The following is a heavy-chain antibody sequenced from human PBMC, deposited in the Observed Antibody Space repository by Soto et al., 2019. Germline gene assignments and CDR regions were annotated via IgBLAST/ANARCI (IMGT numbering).Heavy chain of an antibody. CDR2: IWYDGSYK. CDR3: ARGNWKNGYFDY. D-gene: IGHD1-1*01. Sequence: GGSLRLSCAASGFTLSNYGMNWVRQAPGKGLEWVAVIWYDGSYKYDVDSVKGRFSIFRDTSKNTVYLQMNSLRGEDTAVYYCARGNWKNGYFDYWGQGX. V-gene: IGHV3-33*01. CDR1: GFTLSNYG. J-gene: IGHJ4*02.